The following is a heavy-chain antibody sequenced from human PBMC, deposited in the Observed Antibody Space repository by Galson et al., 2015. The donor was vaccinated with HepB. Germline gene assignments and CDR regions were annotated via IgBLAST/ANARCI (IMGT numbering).Heavy chain of an antibody. V-gene: IGHV3-33*01. CDR3: ARSPYSSGWYYFDY. CDR2: IWYDGSNK. D-gene: IGHD6-19*01. J-gene: IGHJ4*02. CDR1: GFTFSSYG. Sequence: SLRLSCAASGFTFSSYGMHWVRQAPGKGLEWVAVIWYDGSNKYYADSVKGRFTISRGNSKNTLYLQMNSLRAEDTAVYYCARSPYSSGWYYFDYWGQGTLVTVSS.